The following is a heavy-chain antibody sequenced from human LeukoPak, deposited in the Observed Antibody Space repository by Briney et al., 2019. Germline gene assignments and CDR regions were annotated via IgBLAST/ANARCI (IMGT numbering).Heavy chain of an antibody. CDR2: IFHSGST. D-gene: IGHD2-21*01. CDR1: GDSISSGAYS. CDR3: ARELWFANAPGSWLDP. V-gene: IGHV4-30-2*01. Sequence: PSETLSLTCVVSGDSISSGAYSRSWIRQPPGKGLEWIGYIFHSGSTFYNPSLKSRVTISVDNSKNQFSLRLSSVTAADTAVYYCARELWFANAPGSWLDPWGQGTLVTVPS. J-gene: IGHJ5*02.